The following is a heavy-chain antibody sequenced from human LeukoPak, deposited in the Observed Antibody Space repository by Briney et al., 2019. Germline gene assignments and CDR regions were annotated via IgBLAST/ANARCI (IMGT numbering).Heavy chain of an antibody. Sequence: PGGSLRLSCAASGFTFSSYWMSWVRQAPGKGLEWVANIKQDGSEKYYVDSVKGRFTISRDNAKNSLYLQMNSLRAEDTAVYYCARDYGGNSDAFDIWGQGRMVTVSS. CDR3: ARDYGGNSDAFDI. V-gene: IGHV3-7*01. D-gene: IGHD4-23*01. CDR2: IKQDGSEK. CDR1: GFTFSSYW. J-gene: IGHJ3*02.